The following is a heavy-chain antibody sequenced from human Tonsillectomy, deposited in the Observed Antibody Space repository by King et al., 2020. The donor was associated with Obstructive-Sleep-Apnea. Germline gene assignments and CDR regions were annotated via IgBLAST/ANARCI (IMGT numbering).Heavy chain of an antibody. D-gene: IGHD2-15*01. CDR2: INPNSGGT. J-gene: IGHJ4*02. V-gene: IGHV1-2*02. CDR3: ARVMFGGRDIVVVVAALPY. CDR1: GYTFTGYY. Sequence: GQLVQSGAEVKKPGASVKVSCKASGYTFTGYYMHWVRQAPGQGLEWMGWINPNSGGTNYAQKFQGRVTMTRDTSISTAYMELSRLRSDDTAVYYCARVMFGGRDIVVVVAALPYWGQGTLVTVSS.